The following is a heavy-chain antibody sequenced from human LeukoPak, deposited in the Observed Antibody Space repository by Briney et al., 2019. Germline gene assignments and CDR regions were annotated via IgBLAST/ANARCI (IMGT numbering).Heavy chain of an antibody. D-gene: IGHD6-19*01. CDR3: ARGPPLPVDQQWLYGYHYWYFDL. CDR2: IYTSGST. V-gene: IGHV4-4*07. CDR1: GGSISSYY. J-gene: IGHJ2*01. Sequence: SETLSLTCTVSGGSISSYYWSWIRQPAGKGLEWIGRIYTSGSTNYNPSLKSRVTMSVDTSKNQFSLKLSSVTAADTAVYYCARGPPLPVDQQWLYGYHYWYFDLWGRGTLVTVSS.